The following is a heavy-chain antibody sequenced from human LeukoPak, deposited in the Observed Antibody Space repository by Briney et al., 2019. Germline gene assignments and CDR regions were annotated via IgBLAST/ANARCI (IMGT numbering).Heavy chain of an antibody. CDR2: IYYSGST. V-gene: IGHV4-59*12. CDR3: AGNKVVGATGFGTELGSFDI. Sequence: SETLSLTCTVSGGSISSYYWSWIRQPPGKGLEWIGSIYYSGSTYYNPSLKSRVTISIDTSKNQFSRNLNSVTAADTAVYYCAGNKVVGATGFGTELGSFDIWGQGTMVIISS. J-gene: IGHJ3*02. D-gene: IGHD1-26*01. CDR1: GGSISSYY.